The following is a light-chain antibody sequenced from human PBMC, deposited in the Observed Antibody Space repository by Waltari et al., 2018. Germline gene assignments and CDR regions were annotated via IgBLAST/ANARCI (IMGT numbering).Light chain of an antibody. J-gene: IGKJ1*01. CDR2: DVS. V-gene: IGKV3-11*01. Sequence: EIVLTQSPGTLSLSPGESATLSCRASQGVGTSVTWYQQKPGQAPRLLIYDVSNRATAIPDRFSGSGSGTDFTLTISSLEPEDFAVYYCHQRNNWPRTFGQGTKVELK. CDR3: HQRNNWPRT. CDR1: QGVGTS.